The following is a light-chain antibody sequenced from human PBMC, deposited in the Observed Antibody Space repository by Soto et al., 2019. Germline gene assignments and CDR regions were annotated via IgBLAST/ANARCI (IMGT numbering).Light chain of an antibody. CDR3: QQYDSFST. Sequence: DIPLTQSPSTLSASVGDRVTITCRASQSVGRWLAWYQQKPGKAPTVLIYKASTLKYGIPSRFSGSGSGTEFTLTISSLQPDDLATYFCQQYDSFSTFGQGTKVDIK. V-gene: IGKV1-5*03. J-gene: IGKJ1*01. CDR2: KAS. CDR1: QSVGRW.